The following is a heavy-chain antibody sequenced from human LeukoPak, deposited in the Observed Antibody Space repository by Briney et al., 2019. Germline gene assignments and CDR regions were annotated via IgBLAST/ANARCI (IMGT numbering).Heavy chain of an antibody. V-gene: IGHV1-69*13. D-gene: IGHD2-21*02. CDR1: GGTFSSYA. CDR3: ARAVGCGGDCYYFDY. J-gene: IGHJ4*02. CDR2: IIPIFGTA. Sequence: SVKVSCKASGGTFSSYAISWVRQAPGQGLEWMGGIIPIFGTANYAQKFQGRVTITADESTSTAYMELSSLRSEDTAVCYCARAVGCGGDCYYFDYWGQGTLVTVSS.